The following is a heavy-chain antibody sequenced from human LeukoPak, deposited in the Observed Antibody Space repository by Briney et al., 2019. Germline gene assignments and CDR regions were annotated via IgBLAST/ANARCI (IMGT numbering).Heavy chain of an antibody. Sequence: GGSLRLSCAASGFTVSTNYMSWVRQAPGKGLEWVSVIYSGGTTYYADSVKGRFTISRDNSKNTLYLQMNSLRAEDTAVYYCARDTKYNWNDGYYYYGMDVWGQGTTVTVSS. V-gene: IGHV3-66*01. D-gene: IGHD1-20*01. CDR3: ARDTKYNWNDGYYYYGMDV. J-gene: IGHJ6*02. CDR2: IYSGGTT. CDR1: GFTVSTNY.